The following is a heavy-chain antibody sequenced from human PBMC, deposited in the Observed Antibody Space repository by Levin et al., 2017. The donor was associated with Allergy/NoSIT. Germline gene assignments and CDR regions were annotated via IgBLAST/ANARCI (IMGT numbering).Heavy chain of an antibody. J-gene: IGHJ4*02. CDR1: GGSISSSSYY. V-gene: IGHV4-39*01. D-gene: IGHD3-3*01. CDR3: ARLRFLECLFYFDY. CDR2: IYYSGST. Sequence: TSETLSLTCTVSGGSISSSSYYWGWIRQPPGTGLEWIGSIYYSGSTYYNPSLKSRVTISVDTSKNQFSLKLSSVTAADTAVYYCARLRFLECLFYFDYWGQGTLVTVSS.